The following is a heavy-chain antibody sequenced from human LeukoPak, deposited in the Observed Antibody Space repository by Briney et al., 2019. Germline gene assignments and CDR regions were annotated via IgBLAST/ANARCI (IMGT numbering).Heavy chain of an antibody. CDR2: IDWSGEST. Sequence: PGGSLRLSCAASGLTPADYGMSWVRQAPGKGLEWVSGIDWSGESTGYADSVKGRFTISRDNDANVLYLQMNGLRAEDTALYYCARDLSASWYSLGYWGRGTLVTVSS. CDR3: ARDLSASWYSLGY. D-gene: IGHD2-2*01. J-gene: IGHJ4*02. CDR1: GLTPADYG. V-gene: IGHV3-20*04.